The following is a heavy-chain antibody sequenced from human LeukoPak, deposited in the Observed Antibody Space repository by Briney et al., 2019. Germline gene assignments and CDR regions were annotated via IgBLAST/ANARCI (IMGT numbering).Heavy chain of an antibody. Sequence: GGSLRLSCAASGFTFSSYAMSWVRQAPGKGLEWVSAISGSGGSTYYADSVKGRFTISRDNAKNSLYLQMNSLRAEDTAVYFCAREGLYNYGYVYGYWGQGTLVTVSS. CDR2: ISGSGGST. CDR3: AREGLYNYGYVYGY. J-gene: IGHJ4*02. CDR1: GFTFSSYA. V-gene: IGHV3-23*01. D-gene: IGHD5-18*01.